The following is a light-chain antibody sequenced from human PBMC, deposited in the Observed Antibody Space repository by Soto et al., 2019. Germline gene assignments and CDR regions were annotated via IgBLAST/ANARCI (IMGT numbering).Light chain of an antibody. Sequence: AIRMTQSPSSFSASTGDRVTITCRASKGISSHLAWYQVKPGKAPRLLIYTASYLESGVRSRFSGSGSGTDFTLTISSLQSEDFSVYYCQQYFSYPLTFGGGTKVEIK. CDR3: QQYFSYPLT. V-gene: IGKV1-8*01. CDR1: KGISSH. J-gene: IGKJ4*01. CDR2: TAS.